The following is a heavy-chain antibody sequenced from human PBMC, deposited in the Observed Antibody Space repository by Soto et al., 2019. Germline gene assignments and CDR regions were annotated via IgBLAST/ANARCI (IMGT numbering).Heavy chain of an antibody. Sequence: EVQLVESGGGLVQPGGSLRLSCVASGFTVSRNYMSWVRQAPGKGLEWVSGIYSDGTTDYADSVKGRFTISRDNSKNTLYLQANSLRAEDTAVYYCARDPLAITYSAYGMDVWGQGTTVTVS. J-gene: IGHJ6*02. CDR1: GFTVSRNY. CDR2: IYSDGTT. CDR3: ARDPLAITYSAYGMDV. D-gene: IGHD1-20*01. V-gene: IGHV3-66*01.